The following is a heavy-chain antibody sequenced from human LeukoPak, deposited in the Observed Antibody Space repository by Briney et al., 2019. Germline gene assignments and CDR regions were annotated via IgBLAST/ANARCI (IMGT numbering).Heavy chain of an antibody. V-gene: IGHV3-30*03. D-gene: IGHD6-19*01. CDR1: GFTFSSYG. J-gene: IGHJ6*04. Sequence: GGSLRLSCAASGFTFSSYGMHWVRQAPGKGLEWVAVKSYDGSNKYYADSVKGRFTISRDNSKNTLYLQMNSLRAEDTAVYYCATLVADPSYGMDVWGKGTTVTVSS. CDR2: KSYDGSNK. CDR3: ATLVADPSYGMDV.